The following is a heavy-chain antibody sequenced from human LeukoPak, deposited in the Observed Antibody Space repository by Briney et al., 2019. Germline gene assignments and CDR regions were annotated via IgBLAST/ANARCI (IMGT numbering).Heavy chain of an antibody. V-gene: IGHV4-39*07. J-gene: IGHJ5*02. D-gene: IGHD4-23*01. CDR1: GGSISSSSYY. Sequence: MSSETLSLTCTVSGGSISSSSYYWGWIRQPPGKGLEWIGSIYYSGSTYYNPSLKSRVTISVDTSKNQFSLKLSSVTAADTAVYYCARSPRVGGNSEAWGQGTLVTVSS. CDR3: ARSPRVGGNSEA. CDR2: IYYSGST.